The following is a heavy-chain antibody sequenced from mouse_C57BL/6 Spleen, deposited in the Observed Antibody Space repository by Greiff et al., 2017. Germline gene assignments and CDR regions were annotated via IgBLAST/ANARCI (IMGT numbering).Heavy chain of an antibody. CDR1: GYTFTDYY. Sequence: EVKLMESGPVLVKPGASVKMSCKASGYTFTDYYMNWVKQSHGKSLEWIGVINPYNGGTSYNQKFKGKATLTVDKSSSTAYMELNSLTSEDSAVYYCARIYYDRVMEGFDYWGQGTTLTVSS. J-gene: IGHJ2*01. D-gene: IGHD2-4*01. CDR3: ARIYYDRVMEGFDY. V-gene: IGHV1-19*01. CDR2: INPYNGGT.